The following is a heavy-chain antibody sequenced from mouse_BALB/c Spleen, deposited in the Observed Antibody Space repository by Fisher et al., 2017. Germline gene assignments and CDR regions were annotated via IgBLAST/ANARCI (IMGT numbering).Heavy chain of an antibody. V-gene: IGHV1-47*01. D-gene: IGHD3-3*01. Sequence: KFKGKAKLTVEKSSSTVYLELSRLTSDDSAVYYCARLGQDYAMDYWGQGTSVTVS. CDR3: ARLGQDYAMDY. J-gene: IGHJ4*01.